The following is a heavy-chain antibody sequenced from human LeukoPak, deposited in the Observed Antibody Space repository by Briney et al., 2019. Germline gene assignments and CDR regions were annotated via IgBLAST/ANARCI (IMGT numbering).Heavy chain of an antibody. Sequence: SETLSLTCTVSGGSISSYYWSWIRQPPGKGLEWIGYIYYSGSTNYNPSLKSRVTISVDTSKNQFSLKLSSVTAADTAVYYCARHSGQIVATRFDYWGQGTLVTVPS. CDR3: ARHSGQIVATRFDY. V-gene: IGHV4-59*08. D-gene: IGHD5-12*01. CDR1: GGSISSYY. CDR2: IYYSGST. J-gene: IGHJ4*02.